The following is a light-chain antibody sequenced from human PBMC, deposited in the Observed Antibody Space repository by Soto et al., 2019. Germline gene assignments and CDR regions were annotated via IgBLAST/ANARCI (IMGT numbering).Light chain of an antibody. CDR2: GAS. CDR3: QQYNNWPQT. J-gene: IGKJ1*01. CDR1: QSVSSN. V-gene: IGKV3-15*01. Sequence: ELVTTPSPATLSASPRERATLSCRASQSVSSNLAWYQQKPGQAPRLLIYGASTRATGIPARFSGSGSGTEFTLTISSLQSEDFAVYYCQQYNNWPQTFGQGTKVDNK.